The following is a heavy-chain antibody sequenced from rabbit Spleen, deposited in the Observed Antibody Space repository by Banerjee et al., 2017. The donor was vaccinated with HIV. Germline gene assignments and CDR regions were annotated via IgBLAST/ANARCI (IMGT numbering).Heavy chain of an antibody. Sequence: QEQLVESGGGLVQPGGSLTLTCKASGFSFSAGYYMCWVRQAPGKGLEWIGCIYAGSASAIYYASWVNGRFTISSNTNQNTVSLQINSLTAADTATYFCAREDVGGSVSLWGQGTLVTVS. CDR2: IYAGSASAI. J-gene: IGHJ3*01. CDR3: AREDVGGSVSL. D-gene: IGHD1-1*01. CDR1: GFSFSAGYY. V-gene: IGHV1S45*01.